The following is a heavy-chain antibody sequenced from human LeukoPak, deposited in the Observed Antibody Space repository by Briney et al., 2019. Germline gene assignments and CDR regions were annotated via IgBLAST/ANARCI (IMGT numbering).Heavy chain of an antibody. Sequence: GGSLRLSCSASGFTFSSYWMSWVRQAPGKGLEWVANINQAGSGQNYMDSVRGRFTISRDNAKNPLYLQMNSLRVEDTAIYYCAREGVPFARDYWGQGTLVIVSS. CDR3: AREGVPFARDY. V-gene: IGHV3-7*01. CDR2: INQAGSGQ. CDR1: GFTFSSYW. J-gene: IGHJ4*02. D-gene: IGHD2-2*01.